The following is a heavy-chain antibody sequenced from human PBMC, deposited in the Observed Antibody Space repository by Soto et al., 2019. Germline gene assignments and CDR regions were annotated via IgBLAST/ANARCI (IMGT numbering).Heavy chain of an antibody. Sequence: GGSLRLSCAASGFTFSSYSMNWVRQAPGKGLEWVSSISSSSSYIYYADSVKGRFTISRDNAKNSLYLQMNSLRAEDTAVYYCARDTNRPIQTYYYYMDVWGKGTTVTVSS. D-gene: IGHD3-3*01. CDR2: ISSSSSYI. V-gene: IGHV3-21*01. J-gene: IGHJ6*03. CDR3: ARDTNRPIQTYYYYMDV. CDR1: GFTFSSYS.